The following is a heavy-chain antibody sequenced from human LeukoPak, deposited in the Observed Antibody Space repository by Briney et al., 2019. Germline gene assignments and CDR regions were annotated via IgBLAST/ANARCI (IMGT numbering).Heavy chain of an antibody. D-gene: IGHD6-19*01. CDR2: IIPIFGTA. Sequence: ASVKVSCKASGGTFSSYAISWVRQAPGQGLEWMGGIIPIFGTANYAQKFQGRVTITADESTSTAYMGLSSLRSEDTAVYYCARGTVAVTRSHYYYGMDVWGQGTTVTVSS. CDR1: GGTFSSYA. V-gene: IGHV1-69*13. J-gene: IGHJ6*02. CDR3: ARGTVAVTRSHYYYGMDV.